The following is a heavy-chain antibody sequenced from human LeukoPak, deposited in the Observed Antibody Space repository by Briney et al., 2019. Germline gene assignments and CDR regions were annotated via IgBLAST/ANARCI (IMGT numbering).Heavy chain of an antibody. V-gene: IGHV6-1*01. CDR2: TYYRSKWYN. Sequence: SQTLSLTCAISGDSVSSNSAAWNWSRQSPSRGLEWLGRTYYRSKWYNDYAVSVKSRITINPDTSKNQFSLQLNSVTPEDTAVYYCARAITKAPNDAFDIWGQGTMVTVSS. J-gene: IGHJ3*02. CDR1: GDSVSSNSAA. CDR3: ARAITKAPNDAFDI. D-gene: IGHD5-24*01.